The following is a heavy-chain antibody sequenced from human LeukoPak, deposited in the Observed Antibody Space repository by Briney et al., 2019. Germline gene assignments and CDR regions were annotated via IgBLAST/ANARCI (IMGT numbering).Heavy chain of an antibody. CDR2: INHSGSA. D-gene: IGHD4-17*01. V-gene: IGHV4-34*01. J-gene: IGHJ4*02. CDR3: ARGQGTVTTH. Sequence: PSETLSLTCAVYGGSFSGYYWSWIRQPPGKGLEWIGEINHSGSANYNPSLKSRVTISLDTSKNQFSLKLTSVTAADTAVYYCARGQGTVTTHWGQGTLVTVSS. CDR1: GGSFSGYY.